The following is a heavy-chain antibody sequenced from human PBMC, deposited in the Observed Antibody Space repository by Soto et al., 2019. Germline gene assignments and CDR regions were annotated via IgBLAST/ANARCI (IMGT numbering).Heavy chain of an antibody. Sequence: EVQLLESGGGLVQSGGSLTISCTASGFVFSNYAVTWVRRTPGQGLEWVSAITTSGGTTYYADSVKGRFTISRDNSRVNLFLHMSSLRSDDTALYYCVRGIYPSSAGGPFDLWGQGTLVTVSS. V-gene: IGHV3-23*05. J-gene: IGHJ4*02. D-gene: IGHD5-12*01. CDR2: ITTSGGTT. CDR3: VRGIYPSSAGGPFDL. CDR1: GFVFSNYA.